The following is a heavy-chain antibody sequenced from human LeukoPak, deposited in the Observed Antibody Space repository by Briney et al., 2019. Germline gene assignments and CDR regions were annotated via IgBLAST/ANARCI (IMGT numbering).Heavy chain of an antibody. J-gene: IGHJ2*01. CDR3: AKIRAGEPRWYFDL. Sequence: SETLSLTCTVSGGSLSLYYWSWVRQPPGKGLEWVGYVYYSGTTNYNPSLRSRVTISVDTSKNQFSLKVRSVTAADTAVYYCAKIRAGEPRWYFDLWGRGTLVTVSS. CDR2: VYYSGTT. V-gene: IGHV4-59*13. CDR1: GGSLSLYY. D-gene: IGHD3-10*01.